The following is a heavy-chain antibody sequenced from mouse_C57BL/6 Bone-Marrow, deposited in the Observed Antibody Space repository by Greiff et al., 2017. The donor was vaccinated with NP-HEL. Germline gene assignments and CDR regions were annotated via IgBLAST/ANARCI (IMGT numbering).Heavy chain of an antibody. CDR1: GYAFSSSW. V-gene: IGHV1-82*01. D-gene: IGHD2-1*01. J-gene: IGHJ1*03. CDR2: IYPGDGAT. Sequence: QVQLQQSGPELVKPGASVKISCKASGYAFSSSWMNWVKQRPGKGLEWIGRIYPGDGATNYNGKFKGKATLTVDKSSSTAYMQLSSLTSENSAVYFCARSWYYDNSNWYFDVWGTGTTVTVSS. CDR3: ARSWYYDNSNWYFDV.